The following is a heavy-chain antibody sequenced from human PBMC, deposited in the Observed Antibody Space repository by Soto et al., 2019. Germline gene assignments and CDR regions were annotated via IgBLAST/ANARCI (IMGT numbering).Heavy chain of an antibody. CDR1: GFTFSSYG. CDR2: IWYDGSTK. J-gene: IGHJ5*02. D-gene: IGHD3-10*01. Sequence: QVQLVESGGGVVQPGRSLRLSCAASGFTFSSYGMHWVRQAPGKGLEWVAVIWYDGSTKYYADSVTGRFTISRDNSKNTLYLQMNSLRAEDTAVYYCARDRGRAFDPWGQGTLVTVSS. V-gene: IGHV3-33*01. CDR3: ARDRGRAFDP.